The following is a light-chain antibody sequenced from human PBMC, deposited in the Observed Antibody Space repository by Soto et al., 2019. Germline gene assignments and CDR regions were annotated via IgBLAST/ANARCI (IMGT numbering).Light chain of an antibody. CDR1: QNIVNW. Sequence: DIQMTQSPSTLSASVGDRVTITCRARQNIVNWLAWYQQKPGKAPNLLIYKTSTLQRGVPSRFSGSGSGTEFTLTISSLQPGDFATYYCQQYHRFPVTFGQGTKVDIK. J-gene: IGKJ1*01. CDR3: QQYHRFPVT. V-gene: IGKV1-5*03. CDR2: KTS.